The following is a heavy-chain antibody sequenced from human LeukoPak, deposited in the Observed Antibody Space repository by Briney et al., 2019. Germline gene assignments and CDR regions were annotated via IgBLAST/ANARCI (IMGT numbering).Heavy chain of an antibody. CDR2: INTDGSST. V-gene: IGHV3-74*01. CDR1: GFTFSSYW. CDR3: ARESGSDDFWSGSDPFDY. D-gene: IGHD3-3*01. J-gene: IGHJ4*02. Sequence: GGSLRLSCAASGFTFSSYWMHWVRQAPGKGLVWVSRINTDGSSTSYADSVKGRFTISRDNAKNTLYLQMNSLRAEDTAVYYCARESGSDDFWSGSDPFDYWGQGTLVTVSS.